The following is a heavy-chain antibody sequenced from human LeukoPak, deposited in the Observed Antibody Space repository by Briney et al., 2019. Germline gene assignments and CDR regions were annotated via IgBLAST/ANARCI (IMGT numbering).Heavy chain of an antibody. J-gene: IGHJ6*02. V-gene: IGHV4-4*02. Sequence: SETLSLTCAVSGDSISRDKWWTWVRQPPGKGLEWIGEIHHTKGTNYNPSLKSRVTISVDKSKNHFSLNLNSVTAAHTAVYYCARQKWEQQGRDYYFNGLDVWGPGTTVIVSS. D-gene: IGHD1/OR15-1a*01. CDR1: GDSISRDKW. CDR3: ARQKWEQQGRDYYFNGLDV. CDR2: IHHTKGT.